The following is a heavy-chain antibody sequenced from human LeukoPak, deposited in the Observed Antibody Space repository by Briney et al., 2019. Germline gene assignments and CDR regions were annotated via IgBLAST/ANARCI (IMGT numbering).Heavy chain of an antibody. CDR1: GGSISSGDYY. V-gene: IGHV4-30-4*01. J-gene: IGHJ4*02. CDR3: ARVGDEAPGDY. Sequence: SETLSLTCTVSGGSISSGDYYWSWIRQPPGKGLEWIGYIYYSGSTYYNPSLKSRVTISVDTSKNQFSLKLSSVTAADTAVYYCARVGDEAPGDYWGQGTLVTVSS. D-gene: IGHD1-26*01. CDR2: IYYSGST.